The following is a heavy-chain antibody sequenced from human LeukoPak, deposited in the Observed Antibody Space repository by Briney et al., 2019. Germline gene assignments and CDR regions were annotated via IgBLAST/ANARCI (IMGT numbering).Heavy chain of an antibody. Sequence: GGSLRLSCAASGFTFSSYWMSWVRQAPGKGLEWVANIKQDGSEKYYVDSVKGRFTISRDNAKNSLYLQMNSLRAEDTAVYYCARVLVGLRYFDWLGYFDYWGQGTLVTVSS. CDR3: ARVLVGLRYFDWLGYFDY. V-gene: IGHV3-7*03. D-gene: IGHD3-9*01. J-gene: IGHJ4*02. CDR1: GFTFSSYW. CDR2: IKQDGSEK.